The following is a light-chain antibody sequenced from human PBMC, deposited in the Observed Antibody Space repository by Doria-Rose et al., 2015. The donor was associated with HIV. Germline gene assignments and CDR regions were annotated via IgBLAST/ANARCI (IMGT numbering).Light chain of an antibody. V-gene: IGKV1-8*01. CDR1: QDISNY. CDR3: QQYYSYPPT. CDR2: AAS. J-gene: IGKJ1*01. Sequence: AIRMTRSPSSLSASTGDRVTITCRASQDISNYLAWYQQKPGKAPKLLIYAASTLQSGVPSRLSGSGSGTDFTLTISYLQSEDFATYYYQQYYSYPPTFGQGTKVEVK.